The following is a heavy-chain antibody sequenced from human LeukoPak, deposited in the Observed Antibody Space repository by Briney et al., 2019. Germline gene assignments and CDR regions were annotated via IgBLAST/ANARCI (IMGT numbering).Heavy chain of an antibody. D-gene: IGHD6-13*01. V-gene: IGHV4-39*01. CDR2: IYYTGNT. CDR1: GVSISSSNSY. CDR3: ARHTAAAGTPDYMDV. J-gene: IGHJ6*03. Sequence: PSETLSLTCTVSGVSISSSNSYWGWIRQPPGKGLEWIGSIYYTGNTYYNPSLKSRVTISVDTSKNQFSLKLSSVTAADTAVYYCARHTAAAGTPDYMDVWGKGTTVTISS.